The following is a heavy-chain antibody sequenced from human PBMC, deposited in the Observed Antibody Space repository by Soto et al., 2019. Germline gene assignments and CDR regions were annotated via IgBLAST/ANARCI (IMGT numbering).Heavy chain of an antibody. CDR3: ARKFRSDFDY. D-gene: IGHD3-3*01. J-gene: IGHJ4*02. CDR1: GFTFSTFA. Sequence: QLLESGGGLAQPGGSLRLSCTASGFTFSTFAMSWVRQAPGKGLEWVSTVGDTGFSTYSADSVRGRFTISRDNSLDTLSLEMNSLRPEDTAMYYCARKFRSDFDYWGQGNLVTVSS. V-gene: IGHV3-23*01. CDR2: VGDTGFST.